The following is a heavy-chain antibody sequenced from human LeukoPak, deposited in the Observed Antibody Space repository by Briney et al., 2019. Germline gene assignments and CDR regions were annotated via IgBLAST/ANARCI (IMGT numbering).Heavy chain of an antibody. J-gene: IGHJ4*02. CDR1: GFTFGDYA. CDR2: IRSKAYGGTT. Sequence: GGSLRLSCTASGFTFGDYAMSWVRQAPGKGLEWVGFIRSKAYGGTTEYAASVKGRFTISRDDSKSIAYLQMNSLKTEDTAVYYCTREGRYGYLDYWGQGTLVTVSS. V-gene: IGHV3-49*04. D-gene: IGHD3-16*01. CDR3: TREGRYGYLDY.